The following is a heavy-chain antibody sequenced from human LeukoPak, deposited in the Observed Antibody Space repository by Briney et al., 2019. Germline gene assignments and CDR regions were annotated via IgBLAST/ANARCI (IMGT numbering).Heavy chain of an antibody. V-gene: IGHV4-4*07. D-gene: IGHD3-22*01. CDR1: GGSMSNSY. J-gene: IGHJ6*02. CDR2: MYVSGTT. Sequence: SETLSLTCTVSGGSMSNSYLTWVRQPAGKGLEWIGRMYVSGTTNYNPSLRSRVSMSIDSPNNQFSLRLGSVTAADTAVYYCARENYYDSSGYSEGMDVWGQGTTVTVS. CDR3: ARENYYDSSGYSEGMDV.